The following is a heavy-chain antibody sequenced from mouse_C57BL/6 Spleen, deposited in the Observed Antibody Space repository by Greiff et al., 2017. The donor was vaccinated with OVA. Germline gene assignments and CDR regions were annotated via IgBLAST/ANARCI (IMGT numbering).Heavy chain of an antibody. Sequence: EVKLVESGGGLVQPGGSLSLSCAASGFTFTDYYMSWVRQPPGTALEWLGFIRNKANGYTTEYSASVKGRFTISRDNSQSILYLQMNALRAEDSATYYCARYTGHYYFDYWGQGTTLTVSS. D-gene: IGHD4-1*01. V-gene: IGHV7-3*01. CDR3: ARYTGHYYFDY. J-gene: IGHJ2*01. CDR2: IRNKANGYTT. CDR1: GFTFTDYY.